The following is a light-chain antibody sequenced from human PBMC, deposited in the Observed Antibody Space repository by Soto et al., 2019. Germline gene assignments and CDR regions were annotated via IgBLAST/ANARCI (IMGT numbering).Light chain of an antibody. Sequence: EIVLTQSPATLSLSLGERATLSCRASQSISSYLAWYQQKPDQAPRLLIYDASNRATGIPARFSGSGSGTDFTLTISSLEPEDFAVDYCHQRSTWPFTFGPGTKVDIK. V-gene: IGKV3-11*01. CDR1: QSISSY. J-gene: IGKJ3*01. CDR2: DAS. CDR3: HQRSTWPFT.